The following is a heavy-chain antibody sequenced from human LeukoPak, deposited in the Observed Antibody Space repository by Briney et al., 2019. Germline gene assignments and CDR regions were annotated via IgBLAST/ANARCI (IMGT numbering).Heavy chain of an antibody. Sequence: GGSLRLSCAASGFTFSSYGTHWVRQAPGKGLEWVAFIRYDGSNKYYADSVKGRFTISRDNSKNTLYLQMNSLRAEDTAVYYCAKDPTLLWFGELCYFDYWGQGTLVTVSS. CDR2: IRYDGSNK. J-gene: IGHJ4*02. V-gene: IGHV3-30*02. CDR1: GFTFSSYG. D-gene: IGHD3-10*01. CDR3: AKDPTLLWFGELCYFDY.